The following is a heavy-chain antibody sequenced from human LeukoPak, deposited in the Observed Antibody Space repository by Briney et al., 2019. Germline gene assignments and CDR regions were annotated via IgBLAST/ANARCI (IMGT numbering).Heavy chain of an antibody. J-gene: IGHJ4*02. CDR3: AREFDY. CDR1: GFTFSSYN. V-gene: IGHV3-21*01. CDR2: ISSGNTYI. Sequence: GGSLRLSCAASGFTFSSYNMNRVRQAPGKGLEWVSSISSGNTYIYYADSVKGRFTISRDNSKNTLYLQMNSLRAEDTAVYYCAREFDYWGQGTLVTVSS.